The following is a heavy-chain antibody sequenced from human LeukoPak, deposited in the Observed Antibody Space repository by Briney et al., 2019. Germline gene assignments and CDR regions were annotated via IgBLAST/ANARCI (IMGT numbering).Heavy chain of an antibody. CDR1: GFTFSDYY. J-gene: IGHJ4*02. CDR3: ASGNWGCSSSSCDYFDY. V-gene: IGHV3-11*03. D-gene: IGHD2-2*01. CDR2: ISGSSSHT. Sequence: GGSLRLSCAASGFTFSDYYMTWLRQAPGKGLEWVSYISGSSSHTNYADSVKGRFTISRDNAKNSLYLQMNSLRAEDTAVYYCASGNWGCSSSSCDYFDYWGQGTLVTVSS.